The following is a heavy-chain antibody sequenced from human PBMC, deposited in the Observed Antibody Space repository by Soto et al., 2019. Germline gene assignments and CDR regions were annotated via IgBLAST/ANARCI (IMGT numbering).Heavy chain of an antibody. Sequence: QVQLQQWGAGLLKPSETLSLTCAVYGGSFSGYYWSWLRQPPGQGLEWIGEINHSGSTNYNPSLKSRVTISVNTSKNQFSLKLSSVTAADTAVYYCARGYRITVFRGVRGNAFDIWGQGTMVTVSS. CDR2: INHSGST. J-gene: IGHJ3*02. CDR3: ARGYRITVFRGVRGNAFDI. V-gene: IGHV4-34*01. CDR1: GGSFSGYY. D-gene: IGHD3-10*01.